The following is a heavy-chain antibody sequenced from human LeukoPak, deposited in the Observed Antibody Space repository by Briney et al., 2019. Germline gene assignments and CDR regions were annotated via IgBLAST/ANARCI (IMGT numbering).Heavy chain of an antibody. V-gene: IGHV3-30-3*01. Sequence: PGKSLRLSCAASGFTFSSYAMHWVRQAPGKGLEWVSVISYDGSNKYYADSVKGRFTISRDNSKNTLYLQMNSLRAEDTAVYYCARDLWGGQLERRVHDLNWFDPWGQGTLVTVSS. CDR3: ARDLWGGQLERRVHDLNWFDP. CDR2: ISYDGSNK. CDR1: GFTFSSYA. D-gene: IGHD1-1*01. J-gene: IGHJ5*02.